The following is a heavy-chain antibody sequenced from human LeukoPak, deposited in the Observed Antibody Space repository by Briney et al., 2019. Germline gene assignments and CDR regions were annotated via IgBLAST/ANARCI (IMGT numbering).Heavy chain of an antibody. CDR1: GSTFSSYG. Sequence: GGTLRLSCAASGSTFSSYGMSWVRQAPGKGLEWVSAISGSGGSTYYADSVKGRFTISRDNSKNTLYLQMNSLRAEDTAVYYCAKAPGYYDSSGYRYHYFDYWGQGTLVTVSS. CDR3: AKAPGYYDSSGYRYHYFDY. V-gene: IGHV3-23*01. J-gene: IGHJ4*02. D-gene: IGHD3-22*01. CDR2: ISGSGGST.